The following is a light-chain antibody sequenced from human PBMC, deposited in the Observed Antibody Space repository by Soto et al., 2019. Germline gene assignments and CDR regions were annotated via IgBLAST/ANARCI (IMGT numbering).Light chain of an antibody. Sequence: DIQMTQSPSTLSASVGDRVTITCRASQSISSWLAWYQQKPGKAPKLLIYDASSLESGVPSRFSGSGSGTEFTLTISSLQPDDFATYYCQQYNSYSPWTFGHGTKLDIK. CDR2: DAS. CDR3: QQYNSYSPWT. J-gene: IGKJ1*01. CDR1: QSISSW. V-gene: IGKV1-5*01.